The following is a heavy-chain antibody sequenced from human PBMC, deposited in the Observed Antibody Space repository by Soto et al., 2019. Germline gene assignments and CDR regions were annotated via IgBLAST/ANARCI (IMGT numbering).Heavy chain of an antibody. CDR1: SRSISSGDNF. V-gene: IGHV4-30-4*02. CDR2: ISSIGST. Sequence: PSDTLSLTRTVSSRSISSGDNFCNCIRQSPWNGLEWIGYISSIGSTYYNPSLKSRVSVSRDTSKNQCSLKLSSVTTIDTAVYYCARGLVIRPYYYHGMDVWGQGTTVTVSS. J-gene: IGHJ6*02. CDR3: ARGLVIRPYYYHGMDV. D-gene: IGHD3-9*01.